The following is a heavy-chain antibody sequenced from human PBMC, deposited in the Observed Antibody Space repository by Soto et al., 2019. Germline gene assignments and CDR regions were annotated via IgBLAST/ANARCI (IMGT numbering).Heavy chain of an antibody. J-gene: IGHJ3*02. Sequence: EVQLLESGGDLVQPGGSLRLSCAASGFTFSSYAVNWVRQAPGQGLEWVSAINGGSSTTYYADSVKGRFTISRDNSRNTLYLQMNSLGAEDTAIYYCARVIMGAMVHAFESWGQGTMVAVSS. CDR1: GFTFSSYA. D-gene: IGHD1-26*01. CDR3: ARVIMGAMVHAFES. CDR2: INGGSSTT. V-gene: IGHV3-23*01.